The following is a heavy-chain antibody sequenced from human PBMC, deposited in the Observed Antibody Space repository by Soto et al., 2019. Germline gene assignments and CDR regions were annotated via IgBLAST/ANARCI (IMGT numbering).Heavy chain of an antibody. Sequence: ITLKESGPTLVKPTQSLTLTCTFSGFSLSADGVAVGWIRQPPGKALEWLALIYWDDDTRYRPSLKSRLTITKDTSKNHVVLTMINLDPVDTATYYCAHAYGGTSWPNDAFDVWGQVTVVTVSS. CDR1: GFSLSADGVA. J-gene: IGHJ3*01. V-gene: IGHV2-5*02. CDR2: IYWDDDT. D-gene: IGHD2-2*01. CDR3: AHAYGGTSWPNDAFDV.